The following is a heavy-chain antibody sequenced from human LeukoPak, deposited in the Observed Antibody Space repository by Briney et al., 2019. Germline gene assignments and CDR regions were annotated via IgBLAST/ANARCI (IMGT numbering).Heavy chain of an antibody. V-gene: IGHV3-53*01. Sequence: PGGSLRLSCAASGXTVSSNYMSWVRQAPGKGREWVSLIYSGGVTYYADSVKGRFIISRDNSKNTLFLQMNSLRAEDTAVYYCARAPSGWSDYWYFDLWGRGTLVTVSS. CDR1: GXTVSSNY. D-gene: IGHD6-19*01. CDR2: IYSGGVT. J-gene: IGHJ2*01. CDR3: ARAPSGWSDYWYFDL.